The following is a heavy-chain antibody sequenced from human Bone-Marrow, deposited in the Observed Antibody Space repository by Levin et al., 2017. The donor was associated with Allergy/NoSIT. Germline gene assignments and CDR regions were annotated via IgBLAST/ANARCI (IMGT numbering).Heavy chain of an antibody. CDR2: IWYSGSRQ. CDR3: ARDIGYEATFYGLDV. D-gene: IGHD5-12*01. V-gene: IGHV3-33*01. CDR1: GFTFTSYG. J-gene: IGHJ6*02. Sequence: PGGSLRLSCAASGFTFTSYGMHWVRQAPGKGLEWVAVIWYSGSRQYYGESVKGRFTISRDSSKYTLFLQMNNLTVEDTAVYFCARDIGYEATFYGLDVWGQGTTVTVSS.